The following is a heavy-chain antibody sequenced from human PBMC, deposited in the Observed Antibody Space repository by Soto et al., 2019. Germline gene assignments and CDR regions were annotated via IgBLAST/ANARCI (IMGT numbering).Heavy chain of an antibody. V-gene: IGHV3-23*01. J-gene: IGHJ4*02. CDR2: ISGSGGST. CDR1: GFTFSSYA. CDR3: AKDGYSSSWYGDY. D-gene: IGHD6-13*01. Sequence: EVQLLESGGGLVQPGGSLRLSCAASGFTFSSYAMSWVRQAPGKGLEWVSAISGSGGSTYYADSVKGRFTISRDNSKNTRYLQMNSLRAEDTAVYYCAKDGYSSSWYGDYWGQGTLVTVSS.